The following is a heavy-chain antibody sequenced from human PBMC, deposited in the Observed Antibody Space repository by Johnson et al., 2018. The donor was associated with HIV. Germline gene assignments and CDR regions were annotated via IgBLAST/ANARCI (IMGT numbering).Heavy chain of an antibody. CDR3: ARGEGSGWHLAGAFDI. Sequence: QVQLVESGGGLVKPGGSLRLSCAASGFTFSDYYMSWIRQAPGKGLEWVSYISSSGSIIYYGDSVKGRFTISRDNSKNTLYLQMNSLRAEDTAVYYCARGEGSGWHLAGAFDIWGQGTMVTVSS. CDR2: ISSSGSII. V-gene: IGHV3-11*04. CDR1: GFTFSDYY. D-gene: IGHD6-19*01. J-gene: IGHJ3*02.